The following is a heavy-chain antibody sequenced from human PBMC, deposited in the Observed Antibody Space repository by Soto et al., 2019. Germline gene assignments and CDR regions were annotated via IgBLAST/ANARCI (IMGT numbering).Heavy chain of an antibody. V-gene: IGHV1-18*01. CDR1: GYTFTCYG. CDR2: ISYYNGNT. J-gene: IGHJ6*03. D-gene: IGHD1-7*01. CDR3: ARAVGLELTGTYYYYYMDV. Sequence: QVQLVQSGAEVKKPGASVMVSCKASGYTFTCYGISWVRQAPGQGLEWMGWISYYNGNTNYAQKLRGRDTMTTDTNTSAAYMELRSLRSDDTAVYYCARAVGLELTGTYYYYYMDVRGKGPTVTVPS.